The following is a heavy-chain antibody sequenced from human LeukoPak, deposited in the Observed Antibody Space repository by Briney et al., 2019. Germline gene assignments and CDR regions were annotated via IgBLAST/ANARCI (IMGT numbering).Heavy chain of an antibody. CDR1: GGSISSRSYC. V-gene: IGHV4-61*09. J-gene: IGHJ4*02. Sequence: PSETLSLTCTVSGGSISSRSYCWSWIRQPAGKGLEWIGHVHISGSTNYNSSLKGRVTISVDTSKNQFSLKLSSVTAADTAVYYCARDPITMVRGVREDYWGQGTLVTVSS. CDR2: VHISGST. CDR3: ARDPITMVRGVREDY. D-gene: IGHD3-10*01.